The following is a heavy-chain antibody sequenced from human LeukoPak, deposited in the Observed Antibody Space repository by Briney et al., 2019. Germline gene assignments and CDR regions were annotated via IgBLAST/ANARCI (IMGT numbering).Heavy chain of an antibody. CDR3: VKEQSSGNYRTADF. Sequence: GGSLRLSCAASGFTLSSCGMHWVRQAPGKGLEWVAVITYDGITTYFDDSVKGRFTISRDTSKSMLYLQMNSLRPEDTAVYYCVKEQSSGNYRTADFWGQGTLVTVSS. J-gene: IGHJ4*02. CDR2: ITYDGITT. D-gene: IGHD3-10*01. CDR1: GFTLSSCG. V-gene: IGHV3-30*18.